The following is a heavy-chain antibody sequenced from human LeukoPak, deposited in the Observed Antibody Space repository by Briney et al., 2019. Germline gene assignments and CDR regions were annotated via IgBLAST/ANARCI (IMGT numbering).Heavy chain of an antibody. V-gene: IGHV1-69*05. CDR1: GYTFTSYG. D-gene: IGHD3-22*01. CDR2: IIPIFGTA. Sequence: SVKVSCKASGYTFTSYGISWVRQAPGQGLEWMGGIIPIFGTANYAQKFQGRVTITTDESTSTAYMELSSLRSEDTAVYYSARERDPYYYDSSGYSKYYFDYWGQGTLVTVSS. CDR3: ARERDPYYYDSSGYSKYYFDY. J-gene: IGHJ4*02.